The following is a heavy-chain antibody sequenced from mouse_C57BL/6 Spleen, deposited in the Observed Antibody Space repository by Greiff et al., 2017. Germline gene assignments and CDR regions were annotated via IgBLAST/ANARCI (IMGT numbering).Heavy chain of an antibody. Sequence: VKLQQSGAELMKPGASVKLSCTATGYTFTDYWIEWVKQRPGHGLEWIGRILPGSGSTNYNEKFKGKATFTADTSSSTAYMQLSSLTTEDSAIYYCASGVYYSNYDYWGQGTTLTVSS. J-gene: IGHJ2*01. D-gene: IGHD2-5*01. CDR1: GYTFTDYW. V-gene: IGHV1-9*01. CDR2: ILPGSGST. CDR3: ASGVYYSNYDY.